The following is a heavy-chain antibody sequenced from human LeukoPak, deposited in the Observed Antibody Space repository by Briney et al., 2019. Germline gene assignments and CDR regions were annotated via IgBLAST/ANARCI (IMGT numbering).Heavy chain of an antibody. V-gene: IGHV1-2*02. Sequence: ASVKVSCKASGYTFIGYYMHWVRQAPGQGLEWMGWINPNSGGTNYAQKFQGRVTMTRDTSISTAYMELSRLRSDDTAVYYCARGGGDIAAARTDPWGQGTLVTVSS. CDR3: ARGGGDIAAARTDP. CDR1: GYTFIGYY. CDR2: INPNSGGT. D-gene: IGHD6-13*01. J-gene: IGHJ5*02.